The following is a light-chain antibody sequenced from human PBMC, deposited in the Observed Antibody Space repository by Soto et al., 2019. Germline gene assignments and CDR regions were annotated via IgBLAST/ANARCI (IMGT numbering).Light chain of an antibody. V-gene: IGKV1-5*01. J-gene: IGKJ2*03. CDR1: QSISSW. CDR3: QQYNSYSG. Sequence: DIQMTQSPSTLSASVGDRVTITCRASQSISSWLAWYQQKPGKAPKLLIYDASSLESGVPSRFSGSGSGTEFTLTISSLQPDEFATYYCQQYNSYSGFGQGTKVDIK. CDR2: DAS.